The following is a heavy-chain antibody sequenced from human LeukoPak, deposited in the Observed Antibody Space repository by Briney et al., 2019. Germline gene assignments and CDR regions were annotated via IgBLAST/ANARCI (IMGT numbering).Heavy chain of an antibody. CDR1: GGTFSSYA. J-gene: IGHJ4*02. CDR3: ARESGYSYGLDY. D-gene: IGHD5-18*01. CDR2: IIPIFGTA. Sequence: SVKVSCKASGGTFSSYAISWVRQDPRQGLEWMGGIIPIFGTANYAQKFQGRVTITADESTSTAYMELSSLRSEDTAVYYCARESGYSYGLDYWGQGTLVTVSS. V-gene: IGHV1-69*13.